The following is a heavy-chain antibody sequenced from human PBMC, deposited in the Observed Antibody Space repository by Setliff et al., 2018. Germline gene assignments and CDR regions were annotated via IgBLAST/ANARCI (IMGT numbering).Heavy chain of an antibody. J-gene: IGHJ6*02. CDR3: ARERSVVQGVFFRSPGLDV. CDR2: IYTTGTT. CDR1: GGSSNSATNY. D-gene: IGHD3-10*01. V-gene: IGHV4-61*02. Sequence: SETLSLHCTVSGGSSNSATNYSNWIRQPAGAGLEWVGRIYTTGTTSYNPSLKSRLTISIDTSKNQFSLRLTSVTAADTAVYFCARERSVVQGVFFRSPGLDVWGQGTTVTV.